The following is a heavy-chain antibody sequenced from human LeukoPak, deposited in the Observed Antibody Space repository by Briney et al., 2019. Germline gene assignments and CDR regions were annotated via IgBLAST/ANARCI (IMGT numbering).Heavy chain of an antibody. J-gene: IGHJ4*02. V-gene: IGHV3-23*01. CDR2: TNSDGTTT. Sequence: GGSLRLSCATSGFPFSDFSMTWVRQAPGKGLEWISTTNSDGTTTYYAESVKGRFTISRDNSKDALYLQMSSLRVEDTAIYYCAKQSYARSLGEGGPGTLVTVSS. CDR3: AKQSYARSLGE. D-gene: IGHD2-8*01. CDR1: GFPFSDFS.